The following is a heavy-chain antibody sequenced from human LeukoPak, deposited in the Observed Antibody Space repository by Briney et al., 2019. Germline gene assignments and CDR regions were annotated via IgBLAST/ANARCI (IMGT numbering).Heavy chain of an antibody. CDR1: GFTFSSYA. V-gene: IGHV3-23*01. CDR2: ISGSGGST. CDR3: AKDYGDYEDYFDY. J-gene: IGHJ4*02. D-gene: IGHD4-17*01. Sequence: HPGGSLRLSCAASGFTFSSYAMSWVRQAPGKGLEWVSAISGSGGSTYYADSVKGRFTISRDNSKNTLYLQMNSLRAEDTAVYYCAKDYGDYEDYFDYWGQGTLVTVSS.